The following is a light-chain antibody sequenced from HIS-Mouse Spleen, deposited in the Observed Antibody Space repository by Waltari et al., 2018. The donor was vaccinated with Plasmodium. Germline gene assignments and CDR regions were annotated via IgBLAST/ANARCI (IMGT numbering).Light chain of an antibody. Sequence: MTQSPSTLSASVGDRVTITCRASQSISSRLAWYQQKPGKAPKLLIYKASSLESGVPSRFSGSGSGTEFTLTISSLQPDDFATYYCQQYNSYSWTFGQGTKVEIK. V-gene: IGKV1-5*03. CDR3: QQYNSYSWT. CDR2: KAS. J-gene: IGKJ1*01. CDR1: QSISSR.